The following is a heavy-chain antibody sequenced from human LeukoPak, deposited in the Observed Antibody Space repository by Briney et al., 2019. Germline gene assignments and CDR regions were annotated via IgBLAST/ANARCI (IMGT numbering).Heavy chain of an antibody. CDR1: GFTFSSYW. CDR2: IKQDGSEK. V-gene: IGHV3-7*02. CDR3: ASHYGDYSFFDY. Sequence: GGSLRLSCAASGFTFSSYWMSWVRQAPGKGLEWVANIKQDGSEKYYVDSVKGRFTISRDNAKSSLYLQINSLRAEDTAVYYCASHYGDYSFFDYWGQGTLVTVSS. J-gene: IGHJ4*02. D-gene: IGHD4-17*01.